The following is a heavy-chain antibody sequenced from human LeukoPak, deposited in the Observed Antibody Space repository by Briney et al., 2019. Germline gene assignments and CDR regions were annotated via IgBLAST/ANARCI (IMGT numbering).Heavy chain of an antibody. D-gene: IGHD6-13*01. Sequence: SETLSLTCSVSGGSMTNLYWTWVRQPPGKGLEWIGYISYSGSTKYNPSLKSRVTISLDTSKNQFSLKLSSVTSADTAVYYCARGEAAIDYWGQGTLVTVSS. CDR1: GGSMTNLY. J-gene: IGHJ4*02. CDR2: ISYSGST. V-gene: IGHV4-59*01. CDR3: ARGEAAIDY.